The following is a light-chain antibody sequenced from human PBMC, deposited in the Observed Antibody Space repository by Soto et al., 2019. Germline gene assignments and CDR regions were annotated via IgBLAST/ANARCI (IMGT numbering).Light chain of an antibody. Sequence: EIVMTQSPATLSVSPGERATLSCRASQSVGSKLAWYQQKPGQAPRLLISGASSRATGIPDRFTGSGSETSFTLTISRLEPEDFALYYCQHYQSGHPITFGQGTRLEIK. CDR1: QSVGSK. V-gene: IGKV3D-15*01. CDR3: QHYQSGHPIT. CDR2: GAS. J-gene: IGKJ5*01.